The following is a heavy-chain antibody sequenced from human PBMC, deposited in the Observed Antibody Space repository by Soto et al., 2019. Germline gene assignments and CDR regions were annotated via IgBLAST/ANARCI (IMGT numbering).Heavy chain of an antibody. Sequence: QVQLVQSGAEVKKPGASVKVSCKASGYTFTSYGISWVRQAPGQGLEWMGWISAYNGNTNYAQKLQGRVTMTTDTSXSXAYMELRSLRSDDTAVYYCARYYDSSGYYYPYYFDYWGQGTLVTVSS. V-gene: IGHV1-18*01. CDR3: ARYYDSSGYYYPYYFDY. CDR1: GYTFTSYG. D-gene: IGHD3-22*01. J-gene: IGHJ4*02. CDR2: ISAYNGNT.